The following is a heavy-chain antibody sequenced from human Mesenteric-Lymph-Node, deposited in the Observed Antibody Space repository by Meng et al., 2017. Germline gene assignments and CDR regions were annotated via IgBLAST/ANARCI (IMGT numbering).Heavy chain of an antibody. Sequence: GADGAELWSSVNVSLKASGCAVSSYGYSWVRQAPGQGLEWMGGIIPIFGTANYAQKFQGRVTITADKSTSTAYMELSSLRSEDTAVYYCARDPSNLAAGRNWIDPWGQGTLVTVSS. CDR1: GCAVSSYG. CDR2: IIPIFGTA. CDR3: ARDPSNLAAGRNWIDP. D-gene: IGHD6-13*01. J-gene: IGHJ5*02. V-gene: IGHV1-69*06.